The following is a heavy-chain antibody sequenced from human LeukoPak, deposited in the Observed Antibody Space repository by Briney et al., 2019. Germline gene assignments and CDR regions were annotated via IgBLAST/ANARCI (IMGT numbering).Heavy chain of an antibody. Sequence: ASVKVSCKASGYTFTGYYMHWVRQAPGQGLEWMGWINPNSGGTNYAQKFQSRVTMTRDTSISTAYMEMSRLRSDDTAVYYCARVPGKYYYGSGSKYYYYYGMDVWGQGTTVTVSS. D-gene: IGHD3-10*01. CDR3: ARVPGKYYYGSGSKYYYYYGMDV. CDR2: INPNSGGT. CDR1: GYTFTGYY. V-gene: IGHV1-2*02. J-gene: IGHJ6*02.